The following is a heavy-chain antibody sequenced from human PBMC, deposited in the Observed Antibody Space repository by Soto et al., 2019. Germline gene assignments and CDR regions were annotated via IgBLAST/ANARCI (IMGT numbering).Heavy chain of an antibody. Sequence: GASVKVSCKASGYTFTSYAMHWVRQAPGQMLEWMGLINAGNGNTRYSQKFQGRVTITRDTSASTAYMELSSLRSEDTAVYYCASDSLETTVTSVLGYWGQGTLVTVSS. J-gene: IGHJ4*02. V-gene: IGHV1-3*01. CDR1: GYTFTSYA. D-gene: IGHD4-4*01. CDR2: INAGNGNT. CDR3: ASDSLETTVTSVLGY.